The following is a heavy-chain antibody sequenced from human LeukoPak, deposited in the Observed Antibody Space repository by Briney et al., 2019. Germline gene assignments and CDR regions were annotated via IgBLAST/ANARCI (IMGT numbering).Heavy chain of an antibody. Sequence: GGSLRLSCAASGFSVSSNYMSWVRQAPGKGLEWVSVMYIDGSTYYADSVKGRFTISRDISKNTLYLQMSSLRGEDTAVYYCARDREGGYDYWGQGTLVTVPS. CDR2: MYIDGST. J-gene: IGHJ4*02. D-gene: IGHD5-12*01. CDR1: GFSVSSNY. CDR3: ARDREGGYDY. V-gene: IGHV3-53*01.